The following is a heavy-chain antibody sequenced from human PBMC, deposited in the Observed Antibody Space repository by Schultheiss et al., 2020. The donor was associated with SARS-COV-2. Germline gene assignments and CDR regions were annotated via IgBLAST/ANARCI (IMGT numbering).Heavy chain of an antibody. CDR1: GFTFSNAW. D-gene: IGHD4-17*01. V-gene: IGHV3-15*01. J-gene: IGHJ3*02. CDR2: IKSKTDGGTT. CDR3: TTDFLHDYGEYRRGAFDI. Sequence: GESLKISCAASGFTFSNAWMSWVRQAPGKGLEWVGRIKSKTDGGTTDYAAPVKGRFTISRDDSKNTLYLQMNSLKTEDTAVYYCTTDFLHDYGEYRRGAFDIWGQGTMVTVSS.